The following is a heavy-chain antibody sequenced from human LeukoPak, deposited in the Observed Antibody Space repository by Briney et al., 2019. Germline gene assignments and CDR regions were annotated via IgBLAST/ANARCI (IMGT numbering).Heavy chain of an antibody. D-gene: IGHD1-1*01. CDR3: AKANWVSNADAVW. Sequence: GGSLILSCAASGFSFSNYAMSWVRQAPARGPEWVSSITGGGETFYADSVKGRFTLSRDDSRNTVYLQLNNLRVEDTAIYYCAKANWVSNADAVWWGQGTQVTVSS. J-gene: IGHJ4*02. CDR2: ITGGGET. CDR1: GFSFSNYA. V-gene: IGHV3-23*01.